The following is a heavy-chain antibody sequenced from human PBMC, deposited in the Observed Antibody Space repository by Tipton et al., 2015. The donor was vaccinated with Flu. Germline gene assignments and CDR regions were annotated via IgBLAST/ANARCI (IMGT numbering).Heavy chain of an antibody. CDR3: ASSGYDRTKEARIQLWFPDY. D-gene: IGHD5-18*01. Sequence: SLRLSCAASGFTFSSYSMNWVRQAPGKGLEWVSSISSSSGYIYYADSVKGRFTISRDNAKNSLYLQMNSLRAEDTAVYYCASSGYDRTKEARIQLWFPDYWGQGTLVTVSS. CDR1: GFTFSSYS. CDR2: ISSSSGYI. V-gene: IGHV3-21*01. J-gene: IGHJ4*02.